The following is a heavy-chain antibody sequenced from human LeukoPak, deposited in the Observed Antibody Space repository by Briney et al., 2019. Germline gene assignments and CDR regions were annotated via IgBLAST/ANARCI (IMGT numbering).Heavy chain of an antibody. V-gene: IGHV1-2*02. CDR3: ATVVVTAAGTDY. D-gene: IGHD2-21*02. J-gene: IGHJ4*02. CDR1: GYTFTGYY. CDR2: INPNSGGT. Sequence: ASVKVSCKASGYTFTGYYMHWVRQAPGQGLEWMGWINPNSGGTNYAQKFQGRVTMTRDTSISTAYMELSSLRSEDTAVYYCATVVVTAAGTDYWGQGTLVTVSS.